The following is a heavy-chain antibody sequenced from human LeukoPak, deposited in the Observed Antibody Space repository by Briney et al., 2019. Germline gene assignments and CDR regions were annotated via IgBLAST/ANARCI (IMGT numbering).Heavy chain of an antibody. CDR1: GFTFDDYA. V-gene: IGHV3-9*01. Sequence: GGSLRLSCAASGFTFDDYAMHWVRHAPGKGLEWVSGISWNSGSIGYADSVKGRFTISRDNAKNSLYLQMNSLRAEDTALYYCAKSISGSTGLFDPWGQGTLVTVSS. D-gene: IGHD2-15*01. CDR2: ISWNSGSI. J-gene: IGHJ5*02. CDR3: AKSISGSTGLFDP.